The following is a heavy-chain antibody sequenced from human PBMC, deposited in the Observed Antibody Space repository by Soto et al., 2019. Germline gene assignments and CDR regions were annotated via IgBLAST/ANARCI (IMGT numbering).Heavy chain of an antibody. CDR3: ASQAAAGPAFDY. D-gene: IGHD6-13*01. J-gene: IGHJ4*02. V-gene: IGHV1-69*13. CDR2: IIPIFGTA. Sequence: GASVKVSCKASGGTFSSYAISWVRQAPGQGLEWMGGIIPIFGTANYAQKFQGRVTIAADESTSTAYMELSSLRSEDTAVYYCASQAAAGPAFDYWGQGTLVTVSS. CDR1: GGTFSSYA.